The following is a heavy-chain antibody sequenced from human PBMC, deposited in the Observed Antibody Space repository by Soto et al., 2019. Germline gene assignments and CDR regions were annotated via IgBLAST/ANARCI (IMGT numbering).Heavy chain of an antibody. D-gene: IGHD3-16*02. CDR2: ISSSSSTI. CDR3: ATQISGSYRLGAFDI. CDR1: GFTFSSYS. Sequence: LRLSCAASGFTFSSYSMNWVRQAPGKGLEWVSYISSSSSTIYYADSVKGRFTISRDNAKNSLYLQMNSLRDEDTAAYYCATQISGSYRLGAFDIWGQGTMVTVSS. J-gene: IGHJ3*02. V-gene: IGHV3-48*02.